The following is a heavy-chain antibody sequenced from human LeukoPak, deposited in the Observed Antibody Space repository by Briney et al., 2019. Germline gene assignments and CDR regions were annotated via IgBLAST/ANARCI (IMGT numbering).Heavy chain of an antibody. J-gene: IGHJ4*02. D-gene: IGHD4/OR15-4a*01. CDR2: INSDGSST. V-gene: IGHV3-74*01. Sequence: PGGSLRLPCAASGFTFSSYWMHWVRQAPGKGLVWVSRINSDGSSTSYADSVKGRFTISRDNAKNTLYLQMNSLRAEDTAVYYCARVDRLSVSYYDYWGQGTLVTVSS. CDR3: ARVDRLSVSYYDY. CDR1: GFTFSSYW.